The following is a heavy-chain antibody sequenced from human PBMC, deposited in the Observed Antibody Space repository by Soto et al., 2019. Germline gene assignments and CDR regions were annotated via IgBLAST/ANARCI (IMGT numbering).Heavy chain of an antibody. D-gene: IGHD4-4*01. J-gene: IGHJ4*02. CDR2: IIPILGIA. CDR3: ARGDYSNFFDY. CDR1: GGTFSSYT. Sequence: GASVKVSCKASGGTFSSYTISWVRQAPGQGLEWMGRIIPILGIANYAQKFQGRVTITADTSISTAYMELSSLRSEDTAVYYCARGDYSNFFDYWGQGTLVTVSS. V-gene: IGHV1-69*02.